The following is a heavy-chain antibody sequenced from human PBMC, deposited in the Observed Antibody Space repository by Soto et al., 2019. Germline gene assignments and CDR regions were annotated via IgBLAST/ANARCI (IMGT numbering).Heavy chain of an antibody. J-gene: IGHJ4*02. CDR1: GFTFSIFG. CDR2: IWYDGSNA. Sequence: QVHLVESGGGVVQPGRSPRLSCAASGFTFSIFGMHWVRQAPGKGLEWAAIIWYDGSNAYYADSVRGRFTISRDNSKNTVYLQMNSLRAEDTAVYYCARDKGSSTVVSGISQEGYFDSWGQGTLVTVSS. V-gene: IGHV3-33*01. D-gene: IGHD6-19*01. CDR3: ARDKGSSTVVSGISQEGYFDS.